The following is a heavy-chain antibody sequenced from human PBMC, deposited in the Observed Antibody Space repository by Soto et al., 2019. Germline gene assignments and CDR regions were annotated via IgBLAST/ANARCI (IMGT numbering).Heavy chain of an antibody. J-gene: IGHJ3*02. CDR2: ISYDGSNK. CDR1: GFTFSSYG. V-gene: IGHV3-30*03. D-gene: IGHD1-26*01. CDR3: ARRAIAHDAFDI. Sequence: PVGSLRLSCAASGFTFSSYGMHWVRQAPGKGLEWVALISYDGSNKYYADSVKGRFAISRDNSKNTLYLQMNSLRAEDTAVYYCARRAIAHDAFDIWGQGTMVTVS.